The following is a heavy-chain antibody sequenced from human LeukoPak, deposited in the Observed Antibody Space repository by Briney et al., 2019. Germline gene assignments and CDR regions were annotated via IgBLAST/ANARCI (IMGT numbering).Heavy chain of an antibody. J-gene: IGHJ4*02. Sequence: GASVKVSCKASGYTVTNYAIHWLRQTPGHRLEWMGWINTDNSDTKYSPELPPRVTITRDSSATTVYMELRGLTSEDMSIYYCARAGRFLDSLTPFDSWGQGTLVTVSS. CDR1: GYTVTNYA. CDR2: INTDNSDT. V-gene: IGHV1-3*03. D-gene: IGHD3-9*01. CDR3: ARAGRFLDSLTPFDS.